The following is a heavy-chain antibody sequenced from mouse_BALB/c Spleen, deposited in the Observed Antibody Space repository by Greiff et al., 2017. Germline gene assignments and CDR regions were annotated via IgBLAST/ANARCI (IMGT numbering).Heavy chain of an antibody. V-gene: IGHV1-5*01. CDR3: TRDYYGRKDY. Sequence: EVQLQQSGTVLARPGASVKMSCKASGYSFTSYWMHWVKQRPGQGLEWIGAIYPGNSDTSYNQKFKGKAKLTAVTSASTAYMELSSLTNEDSAVYYCTRDYYGRKDYWGQGTTLTVSS. CDR1: GYSFTSYW. CDR2: IYPGNSDT. J-gene: IGHJ2*01. D-gene: IGHD1-1*01.